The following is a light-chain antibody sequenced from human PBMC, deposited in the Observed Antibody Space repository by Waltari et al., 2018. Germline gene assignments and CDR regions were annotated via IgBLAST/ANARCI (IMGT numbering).Light chain of an antibody. Sequence: DIQMTQSPSSLSASVGDRVTITCQASQDISKYLNWYQQKPGKAPKLLTYGESNLETGVPLRFSGRGSGTDFTFTISSLQPEDIATYYCQQYDNFPHTFGQGTKLEIK. J-gene: IGKJ2*01. CDR3: QQYDNFPHT. CDR2: GES. V-gene: IGKV1-33*01. CDR1: QDISKY.